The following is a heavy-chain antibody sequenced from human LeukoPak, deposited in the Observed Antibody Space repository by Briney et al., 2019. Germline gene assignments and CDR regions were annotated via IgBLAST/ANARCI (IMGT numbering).Heavy chain of an antibody. CDR1: GGSISSSSYY. CDR2: IYYSGST. D-gene: IGHD3-16*02. J-gene: IGHJ4*02. V-gene: IGHV4-39*01. CDR3: ARAYDYVWGSYQTAFDY. Sequence: SETLSLTCTVSGGSISSSSYYWGWIRQPPGKGLEWIGSIYYSGSTYYNPSLKSRVTISVDTSKNQFSLKLSSVAAADTAVYYCARAYDYVWGSYQTAFDYWGQGTLVTVSS.